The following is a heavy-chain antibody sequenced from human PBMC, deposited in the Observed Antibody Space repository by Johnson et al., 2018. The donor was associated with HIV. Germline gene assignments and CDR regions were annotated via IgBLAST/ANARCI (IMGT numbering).Heavy chain of an antibody. CDR2: ISSSGSTI. CDR1: GFIFDDYG. J-gene: IGHJ3*02. Sequence: VLLVESGGGLVQPGGSLRLACVASGFIFDDYGLTWVRQAPGKGLEWVSYISSSGSTIYYADSVKGRFTISRDNAKNSLYLQMNSLRAEDTAVYYCAREQYGGNSNAGDGFDIWGQGTMVTVSS. CDR3: AREQYGGNSNAGDGFDI. D-gene: IGHD4-23*01. V-gene: IGHV3-48*04.